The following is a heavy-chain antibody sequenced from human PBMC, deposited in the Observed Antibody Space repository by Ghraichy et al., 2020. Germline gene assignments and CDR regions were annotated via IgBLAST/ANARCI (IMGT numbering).Heavy chain of an antibody. Sequence: GGSLRLSCRTSGYTFADHAVSWVRQAPGKGLEWVGFVRTKSDGGTTEYAASVRGRFTVSRDDSQGIAYLQMNSLKTEDTAVYYCTAIRSWGYFKDWGQGTLAIVSS. D-gene: IGHD7-27*01. V-gene: IGHV3-49*04. CDR2: VRTKSDGGTT. J-gene: IGHJ4*02. CDR1: GYTFADHA. CDR3: TAIRSWGYFKD.